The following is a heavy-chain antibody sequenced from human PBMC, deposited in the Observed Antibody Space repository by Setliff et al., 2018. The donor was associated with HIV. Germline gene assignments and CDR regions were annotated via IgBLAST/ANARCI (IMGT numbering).Heavy chain of an antibody. V-gene: IGHV4-34*01. CDR2: INHSGST. J-gene: IGHJ4*02. CDR3: AREGGLPLWFRYFDY. Sequence: SETLSLTCAVDGGSFSGYYWSWIRQPPGKGLEWIGEINHSGSTNYNPSLKSRVTISIDTSKNQFSLKLNSGTAADTALYYCAREGGLPLWFRYFDYWGQGSLVTVSS. D-gene: IGHD3-10*01. CDR1: GGSFSGYY.